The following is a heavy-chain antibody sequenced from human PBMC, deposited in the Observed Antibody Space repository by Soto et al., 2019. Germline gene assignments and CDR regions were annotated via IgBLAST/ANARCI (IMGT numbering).Heavy chain of an antibody. D-gene: IGHD6-19*01. CDR3: ARDISGSYLAFEL. V-gene: IGHV1-8*01. Sequence: QVQLVQSVAEVKKPGASVKVSCKASGYTFTSYDIHWVRQATGQGLEWMGWMNPNSGNTAYAQKVQGRVTMTGNTSKSTAYMELSSLRSKDTAVYYCARDISGSYLAFELWCQGKKVTVSS. CDR2: MNPNSGNT. CDR1: GYTFTSYD. J-gene: IGHJ3*01.